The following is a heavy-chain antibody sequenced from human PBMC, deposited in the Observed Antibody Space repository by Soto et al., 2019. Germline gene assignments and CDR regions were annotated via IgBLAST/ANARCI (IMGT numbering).Heavy chain of an antibody. J-gene: IGHJ5*02. CDR2: IYYSGST. Sequence: SETLSLTCIVSGGSISSTTHHWGWFRQPPGKALEWIGSIYYSGSTYYNPSLKGRVTISIDTSKNQFSLKQPSLTAADTAVYYCARDSYGNKHGDRWLDPRGQGTLVTVSS. V-gene: IGHV4-39*01. CDR3: ARDSYGNKHGDRWLDP. CDR1: GGSISSTTHH. D-gene: IGHD4-4*01.